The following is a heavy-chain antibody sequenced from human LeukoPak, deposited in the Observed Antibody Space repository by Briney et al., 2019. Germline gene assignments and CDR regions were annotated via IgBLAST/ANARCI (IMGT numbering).Heavy chain of an antibody. J-gene: IGHJ2*01. CDR3: ARDGWTAGGDWYFDL. CDR2: LYSGGGT. D-gene: IGHD2-8*02. V-gene: IGHV3-53*01. CDR1: GFTVRSNF. Sequence: QAGGSLRLSCAASGFTVRSNFITWVRQAPGKGLERVSVLYSGGGTNYADSVKGRFTISRDDSKNTVYLQMNSLRAEDTAIYYCARDGWTAGGDWYFDLWGRGTLVSVSS.